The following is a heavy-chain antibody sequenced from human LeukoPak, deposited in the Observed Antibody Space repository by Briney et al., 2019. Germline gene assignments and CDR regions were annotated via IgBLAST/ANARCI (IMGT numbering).Heavy chain of an antibody. CDR1: GGTFSSYA. CDR2: IIPIFGTA. CDR3: ARAGLDSSGYYDY. D-gene: IGHD3-22*01. Sequence: VASVKVSCKASGGTFSSYAISWVRQAPGQGLEWMGGIIPIFGTANYAQKFQGRVTITADKSTSTAYMELSSLRSEDTAMYYCARAGLDSSGYYDYWGQGTLVTVSS. V-gene: IGHV1-69*06. J-gene: IGHJ4*02.